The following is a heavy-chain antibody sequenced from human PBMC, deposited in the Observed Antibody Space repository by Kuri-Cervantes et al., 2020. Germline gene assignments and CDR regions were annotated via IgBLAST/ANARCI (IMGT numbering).Heavy chain of an antibody. CDR2: INHSGST. J-gene: IGHJ3*02. V-gene: IGHV4-34*01. Sequence: SQTLSLTCAVYGGSFSGYYWSWIRQPPGKGLEWIGEINHSGSTNYNPSLKSRVTISVDTSKNQFSPKLSSVTAADTAVYYCARHHSSGYSSDDAFDIWGQGTMVTVSS. CDR1: GGSFSGYY. D-gene: IGHD3-22*01. CDR3: ARHHSSGYSSDDAFDI.